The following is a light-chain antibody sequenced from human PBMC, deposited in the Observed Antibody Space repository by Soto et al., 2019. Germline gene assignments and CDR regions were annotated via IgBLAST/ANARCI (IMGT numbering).Light chain of an antibody. Sequence: EIVLTHSPDTLSLSPGERATLSCRASQSVSSDYLVWYQQKPGQAPRLLIYGASRRATGIPDRFSGSGSGTDFILTISRLEPEDFAVYYCQHYDNSPPSVTFGPGTKVDIK. CDR1: QSVSSDY. J-gene: IGKJ3*01. V-gene: IGKV3-20*01. CDR3: QHYDNSPPSVT. CDR2: GAS.